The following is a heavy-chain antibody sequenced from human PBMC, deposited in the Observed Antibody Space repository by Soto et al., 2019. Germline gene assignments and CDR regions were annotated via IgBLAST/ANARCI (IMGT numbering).Heavy chain of an antibody. CDR2: ISGSGGST. J-gene: IGHJ6*03. Sequence: EVQLLESGGGLVQPGGSLRLSCAASGFTFSSYAMSWVRQAPGKGLEWVSAISGSGGSTYYADSVKGRFTISRDNSKNTLYLQINSLRADYTAVYYCAKKQGSGSYYYYYYMDVWGKGTTVTVSS. D-gene: IGHD3-10*01. V-gene: IGHV3-23*01. CDR3: AKKQGSGSYYYYYYMDV. CDR1: GFTFSSYA.